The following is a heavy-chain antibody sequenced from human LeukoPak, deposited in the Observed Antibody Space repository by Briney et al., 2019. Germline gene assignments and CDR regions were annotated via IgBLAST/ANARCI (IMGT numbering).Heavy chain of an antibody. J-gene: IGHJ4*02. V-gene: IGHV6-1*01. Sequence: SQTLSLTCAISGDSVSSNSAAWNWIRQSPSRGLEWLGRTYYRSKWYNDYAVSVKSRITINPDTSKNQFSLKLSSVTAADTAVYYCASSTPSTYIDYEYYFDYWGQGTLVTVSS. CDR3: ASSTPSTYIDYEYYFDY. D-gene: IGHD4-17*01. CDR1: GDSVSSNSAA. CDR2: TYYRSKWYN.